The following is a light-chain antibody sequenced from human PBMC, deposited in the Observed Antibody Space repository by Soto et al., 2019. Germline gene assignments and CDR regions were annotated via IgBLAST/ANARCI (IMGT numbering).Light chain of an antibody. V-gene: IGKV1-9*01. CDR2: AAS. J-gene: IGKJ4*01. CDR3: QQVHNYPFT. CDR1: QGISTS. Sequence: DIQLTQAPSLLSASVGDRVTITCRASQGISTSLAWYQQKPGKAPKLLIYAASTVQSGVPSRFSGSGSGTDFTLTIISLQPEDFATFYCQQVHNYPFTFGGGTKVAIK.